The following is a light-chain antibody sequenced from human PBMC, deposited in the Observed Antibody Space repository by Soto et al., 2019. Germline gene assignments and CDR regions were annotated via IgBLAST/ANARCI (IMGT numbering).Light chain of an antibody. CDR2: DVS. CDR1: SSDVGDYNY. Sequence: QSALTQPRSVSGSPGQSVTISCTGTSSDVGDYNYVSWYQQHPGKAPKLMIYDVSKRPSGVPDRFSGSKSGNTASLTTSGLQAEDEADYYCCSYAGSYSLYVFGTGTKLTVL. V-gene: IGLV2-11*01. CDR3: CSYAGSYSLYV. J-gene: IGLJ1*01.